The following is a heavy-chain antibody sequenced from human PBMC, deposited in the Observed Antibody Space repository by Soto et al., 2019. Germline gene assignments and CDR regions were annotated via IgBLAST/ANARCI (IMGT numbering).Heavy chain of an antibody. CDR2: IIPIFGTA. Sequence: ASVKVSCKASGGTFSSYAISWVRQAPGQGLEWMGGIIPIFGTANYAQKFQGRVTITADESTSTAYMELSSLRSEDTAVYYCARSAGEATGTLNWFDPWGQGTLVTVSS. J-gene: IGHJ5*02. CDR1: GGTFSSYA. V-gene: IGHV1-69*13. D-gene: IGHD1-1*01. CDR3: ARSAGEATGTLNWFDP.